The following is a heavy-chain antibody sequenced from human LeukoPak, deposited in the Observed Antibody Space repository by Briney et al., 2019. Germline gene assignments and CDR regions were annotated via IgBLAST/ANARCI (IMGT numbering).Heavy chain of an antibody. V-gene: IGHV4-4*07. Sequence: PSETLSLICTVSSGSISDYHWTWIRQPAGKGLECIGRIYTNGSTNYNPSLKSRVTMSLDTSKKQLSLKLTSVTAADTAVYYCARLYWEGYDQILYYFDYWGQGTLVTVSS. D-gene: IGHD5-12*01. CDR1: SGSISDYH. CDR2: IYTNGST. CDR3: ARLYWEGYDQILYYFDY. J-gene: IGHJ4*02.